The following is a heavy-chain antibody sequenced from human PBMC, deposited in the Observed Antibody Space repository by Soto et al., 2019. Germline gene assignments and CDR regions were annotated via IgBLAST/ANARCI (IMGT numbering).Heavy chain of an antibody. J-gene: IGHJ4*02. CDR3: AREYYSTTTWIDY. Sequence: QVQLIQSAPEVKRPGASLRVSCKTSGFTFTSYPFSWVRQAPGQGLEWLAWVHPYEGNTKVAHQFRDRLTVSTDTSAATVFMEMTGLTSDDTAVYFCAREYYSTTTWIDYWGQGTLVAVSS. D-gene: IGHD2-15*01. V-gene: IGHV1-18*04. CDR2: VHPYEGNT. CDR1: GFTFTSYP.